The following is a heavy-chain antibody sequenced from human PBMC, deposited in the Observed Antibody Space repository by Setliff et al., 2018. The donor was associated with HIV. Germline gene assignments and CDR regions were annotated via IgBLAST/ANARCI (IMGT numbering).Heavy chain of an antibody. CDR3: ARAGSSGYVWGSDNAGLYYFDY. V-gene: IGHV4-38-2*01. J-gene: IGHJ4*02. Sequence: SETLSLTCAVSGYSISNGYYWGWLRQSPGKGLEWIGSMFHSWNTYYNPSLESRVTISVDTSKNQFSLKLSSVTAADTAVYYCARAGSSGYVWGSDNAGLYYFDYWGQGTLVTVSS. CDR2: MFHSWNT. CDR1: GYSISNGYY. D-gene: IGHD3-16*01.